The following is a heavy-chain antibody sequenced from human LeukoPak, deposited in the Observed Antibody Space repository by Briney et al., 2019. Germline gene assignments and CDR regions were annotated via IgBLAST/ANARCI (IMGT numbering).Heavy chain of an antibody. CDR2: ISSSSSYI. D-gene: IGHD2/OR15-2a*01. CDR1: GFTFSDYY. J-gene: IGHJ6*02. Sequence: KPGGSLRLSCAASGFTFSDYYMSWIRQSPGKGLEWVSSISSSSSYIYYADSVKGRFTISRDNAKNSLYLQMNSLRAEDTAVYYCARDFSAYYYGMDVWGQGTTVTVSS. V-gene: IGHV3-11*06. CDR3: ARDFSAYYYGMDV.